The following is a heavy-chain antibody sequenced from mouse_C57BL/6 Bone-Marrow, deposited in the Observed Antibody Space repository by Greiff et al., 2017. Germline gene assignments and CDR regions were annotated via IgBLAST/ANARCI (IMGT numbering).Heavy chain of an antibody. CDR3: ARDGPYYCDY. J-gene: IGHJ2*01. Sequence: EVQLVESGGGLVQPGGSLSLSCAASGFTFTDYYMSWVRQPPGKALEWLGFIRNKANGYTTEYSASVKGRFTISRDNSQSILYLQMNALRAEDSATYYCARDGPYYCDYWGQGTTLTVSS. V-gene: IGHV7-3*01. CDR1: GFTFTDYY. CDR2: IRNKANGYTT.